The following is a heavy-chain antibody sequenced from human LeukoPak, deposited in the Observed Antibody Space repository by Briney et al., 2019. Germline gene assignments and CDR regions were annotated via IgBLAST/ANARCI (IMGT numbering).Heavy chain of an antibody. V-gene: IGHV3-66*01. CDR3: ARDLESGSYYGRYGMDV. J-gene: IGHJ6*02. CDR1: GFTFSSNY. Sequence: GGSLRLSCAASGFTFSSNYMSWVRQAPGKGLEWVSVIYSGGSTYYDDSVKGGCTISTENSKNTLYLQMHSLRAEDTAVYYCARDLESGSYYGRYGMDVWGQGTTVTVSS. CDR2: IYSGGST. D-gene: IGHD1-26*01.